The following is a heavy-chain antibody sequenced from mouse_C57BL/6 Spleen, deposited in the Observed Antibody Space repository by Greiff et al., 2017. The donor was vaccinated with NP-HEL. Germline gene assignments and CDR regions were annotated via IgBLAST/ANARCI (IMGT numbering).Heavy chain of an antibody. CDR3: ARCDYDGDYYAMDY. V-gene: IGHV1-59*01. CDR2: IDPSDSYT. Sequence: QVQLKESGAELVRPGTSVKLSCKASGYTFTSYWMHWVKQRPGQGLEWIGVIDPSDSYTNYNQKFKGKATLTVDTSSSTAYMQLSSLTSEDSAVYYCARCDYDGDYYAMDYWGQGTSVTVSS. CDR1: GYTFTSYW. D-gene: IGHD2-4*01. J-gene: IGHJ4*01.